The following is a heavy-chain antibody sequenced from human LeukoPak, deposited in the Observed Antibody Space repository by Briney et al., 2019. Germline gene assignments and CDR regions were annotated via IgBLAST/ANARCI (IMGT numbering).Heavy chain of an antibody. D-gene: IGHD1-1*01. V-gene: IGHV4-59*08. J-gene: IGHJ3*02. CDR1: RGSITSSY. Sequence: SETLSLTCTDSRGSITSSYWSWSRQPPGKGLEWIGYIYYSGNTNYTPSLKSRVAISVDISKDQLSLKLSSVTAADTAVYYCARHMAPGTRHAFDICGQGTMVTVSS. CDR3: ARHMAPGTRHAFDI. CDR2: IYYSGNT.